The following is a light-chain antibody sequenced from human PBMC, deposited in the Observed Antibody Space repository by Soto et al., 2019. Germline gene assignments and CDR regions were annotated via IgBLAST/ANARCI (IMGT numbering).Light chain of an antibody. Sequence: DIVLSQSPDSLTVSLGERATISCKSSQSLFHNSNERDYIAWFQQKAGQPPKLLIYWASTRESGVPDRFSGRGSGTDFTLTISSLQAEDVAVYYCHQYDCLPFTFGPGTKVDIK. J-gene: IGKJ3*01. CDR2: WAS. CDR3: HQYDCLPFT. CDR1: QSLFHNSNERDY. V-gene: IGKV4-1*01.